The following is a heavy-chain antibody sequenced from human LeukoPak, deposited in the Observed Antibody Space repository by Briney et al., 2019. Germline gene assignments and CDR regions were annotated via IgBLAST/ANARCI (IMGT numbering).Heavy chain of an antibody. D-gene: IGHD1/OR15-1a*01. CDR1: GFTFSNYA. CDR2: ISGSGGST. Sequence: GGSLRLSCAASGFTFSNYAMTWVRQVPGKGLEWVSTISGSGGSTYYADSVKGRFTISRDNSKNTLYLQMNSLRAEDTALYYCARGWNTTPRSGFDIWGLGTMVTVSS. V-gene: IGHV3-23*01. CDR3: ARGWNTTPRSGFDI. J-gene: IGHJ3*02.